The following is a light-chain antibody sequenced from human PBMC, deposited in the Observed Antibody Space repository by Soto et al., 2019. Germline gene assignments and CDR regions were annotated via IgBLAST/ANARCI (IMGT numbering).Light chain of an antibody. CDR3: SSYTISSTLL. V-gene: IGLV2-14*03. CDR2: DVS. CDR1: SSDIGTYDY. Sequence: QSALTQPASVSGSPGQSITISCTGTSSDIGTYDYVSWYQQHPGKAPKLMIYDVSHRPSGVSNRFSGSKSGNTASLTISGLQAEDEADYYCSSYTISSTLLFGGGTKLTVL. J-gene: IGLJ2*01.